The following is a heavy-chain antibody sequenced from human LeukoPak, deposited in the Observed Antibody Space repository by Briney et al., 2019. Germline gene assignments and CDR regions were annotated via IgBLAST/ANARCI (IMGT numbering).Heavy chain of an antibody. CDR3: TRHGISAYCGGDCYSTPFDY. J-gene: IGHJ4*02. CDR1: GFTFSGSA. D-gene: IGHD2-21*02. Sequence: GGSLKLSCAASGFTFSGSAMHWVRQASGKGLEWVGRIRSKANSYATAYAAPVKGRFTISRDDSKNTAYLQMNSLKTEDTAVYYCTRHGISAYCGGDCYSTPFDYWGQGTLVTVSS. CDR2: IRSKANSYAT. V-gene: IGHV3-73*01.